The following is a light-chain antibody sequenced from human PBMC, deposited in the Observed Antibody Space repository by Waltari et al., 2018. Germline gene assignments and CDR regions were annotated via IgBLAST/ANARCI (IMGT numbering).Light chain of an antibody. CDR1: SSNIGRDN. V-gene: IGLV1-44*01. J-gene: IGLJ1*01. Sequence: QSVLTQPPSASGTPGQRVTISCSGSSSNIGRDNVYWYQQLPGTAPKLLIYKNNQRPSGVPDRSSCSKSGTSASLAISGLQSGDEADYYCVAWDNSLNGYVFGTGTKVTVL. CDR3: VAWDNSLNGYV. CDR2: KNN.